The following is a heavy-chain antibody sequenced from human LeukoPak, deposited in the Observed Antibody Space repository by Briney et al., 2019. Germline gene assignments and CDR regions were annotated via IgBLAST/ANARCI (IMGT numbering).Heavy chain of an antibody. J-gene: IGHJ4*02. CDR3: TTPQLWLRGALGY. Sequence: TGGSLRLSCVGSGFIFSNAWMSWVRQAPGKGLEWVGRIKTETDGGTTDYAAPVKGRFTISRDDSKNTLYLQMNSLKTEDTAVYYCTTPQLWLRGALGYWGQGTLVTVTS. V-gene: IGHV3-15*01. D-gene: IGHD5-18*01. CDR2: IKTETDGGTT. CDR1: GFIFSNAW.